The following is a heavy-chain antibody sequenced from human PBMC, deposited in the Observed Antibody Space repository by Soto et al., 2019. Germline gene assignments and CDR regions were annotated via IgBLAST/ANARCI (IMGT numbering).Heavy chain of an antibody. J-gene: IGHJ4*02. CDR3: ASCHDYGDHAADY. D-gene: IGHD4-17*01. CDR1: GFTFSNYA. V-gene: IGHV3-33*01. Sequence: QVQLVESGGGVVQPGRSLRLSCTASGFTFSNYAMHWVRQAPGKGLEWVAVIWYDGSNKYYADSVKGRFTISRDNSKNALYLQMNSLRAADTAVYYCASCHDYGDHAADYWGQGTLVTVSS. CDR2: IWYDGSNK.